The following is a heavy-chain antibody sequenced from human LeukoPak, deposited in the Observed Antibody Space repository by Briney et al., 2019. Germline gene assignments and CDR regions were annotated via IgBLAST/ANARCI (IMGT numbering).Heavy chain of an antibody. J-gene: IGHJ4*02. CDR3: AREALKKSKTRICDILTGSPFDY. CDR1: GFSFSSYA. CDR2: ISYDGSEK. Sequence: PGGSLRLSCAASGFSFSSYAMHWVRQAPGKGLEWVSVISYDGSEKYYEDSVKSRFTISRDNSKNTLYLQMNSLKAEDTAVYYCAREALKKSKTRICDILTGSPFDYWGQGTLVTASS. D-gene: IGHD3-9*01. V-gene: IGHV3-30-3*01.